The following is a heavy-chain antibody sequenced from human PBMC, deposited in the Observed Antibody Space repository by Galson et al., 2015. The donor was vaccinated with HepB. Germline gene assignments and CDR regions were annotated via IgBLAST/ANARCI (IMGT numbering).Heavy chain of an antibody. CDR3: ARVEFGVGRNISPSDDYYYYYYMDV. Sequence: SVKVSCKASGGTFSSYAISWVRQAPGQGLEWMGGIIPIFGTANYAQKFQGRVTITADESTSTAYMELSSLRSEDTAVYYCARVEFGVGRNISPSDDYYYYYYMDVWGKGTTVTVSS. D-gene: IGHD3-3*01. CDR2: IIPIFGTA. J-gene: IGHJ6*03. V-gene: IGHV1-69*13. CDR1: GGTFSSYA.